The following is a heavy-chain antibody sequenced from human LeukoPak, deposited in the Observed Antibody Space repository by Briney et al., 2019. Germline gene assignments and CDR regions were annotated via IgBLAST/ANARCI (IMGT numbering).Heavy chain of an antibody. Sequence: GGSLRLSCAASGFTFSSYGMSWVRQAPGKGLEWVSAISGSGGSTYYADSVKGRFTISRDNSKNTLYLQMNSLRAEDTAVYYCAKEAYYYDSSGYYVGDYFDYWGQGTLVTVSS. V-gene: IGHV3-23*01. D-gene: IGHD3-22*01. CDR2: ISGSGGST. CDR1: GFTFSSYG. CDR3: AKEAYYYDSSGYYVGDYFDY. J-gene: IGHJ4*02.